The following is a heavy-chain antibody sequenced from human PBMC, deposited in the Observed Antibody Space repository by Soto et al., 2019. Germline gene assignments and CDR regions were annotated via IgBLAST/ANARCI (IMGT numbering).Heavy chain of an antibody. CDR1: GFTFDDYG. CDR2: IYYSGST. Sequence: GSLRLSCAASGFTFDDYGLSWIRQPPGKGLEWIGYIYYSGSTNYNPSLKSRVTISVDTSKNQFSLKLSSVTAADTAVYYCARELFGRSVWFDPWGQGTLVTVSS. D-gene: IGHD3-10*01. V-gene: IGHV4-59*01. J-gene: IGHJ5*02. CDR3: ARELFGRSVWFDP.